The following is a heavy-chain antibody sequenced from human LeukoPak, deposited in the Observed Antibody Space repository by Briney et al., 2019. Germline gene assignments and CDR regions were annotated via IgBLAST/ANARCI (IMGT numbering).Heavy chain of an antibody. CDR1: GGSIINSY. V-gene: IGHV4-59*12. J-gene: IGHJ5*02. CDR3: ARIVGPGYYYGSGSPPNPDWFDP. Sequence: PSETLSLTCTVSGGSIINSYWSWIRQPPGKGLEWIGYISFGGSPDYSPSLKSRVTMSVDTSENQFSLKLSSVTAADTAVYYCARIVGPGYYYGSGSPPNPDWFDPWGQGTLVTVSS. D-gene: IGHD3-10*01. CDR2: ISFGGSP.